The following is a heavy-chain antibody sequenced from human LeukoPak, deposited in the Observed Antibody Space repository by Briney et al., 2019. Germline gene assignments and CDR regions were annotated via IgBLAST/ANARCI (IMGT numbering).Heavy chain of an antibody. CDR1: GFTFSAAG. Sequence: GGSLRLSCAASGFTFSAAGMSWVRQAPGKDLEWVGRIKSKSDGGTTDYAAPVKGRVTISRDDSKNTLYLQMNSLKTEDTAVYFCARVGLIFGMVIPYFDYWGQGTLVTVSS. V-gene: IGHV3-15*01. CDR3: ARVGLIFGMVIPYFDY. CDR2: IKSKSDGGTT. J-gene: IGHJ4*02. D-gene: IGHD3/OR15-3a*01.